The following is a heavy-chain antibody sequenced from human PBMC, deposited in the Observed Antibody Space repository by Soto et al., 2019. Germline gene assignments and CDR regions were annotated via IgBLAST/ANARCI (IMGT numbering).Heavy chain of an antibody. V-gene: IGHV1-58*01. CDR1: GFTFTSSA. D-gene: IGHD6-13*01. Sequence: ASVKVSCKASGFTFTSSAVQWVRQARGQRLEWIGWIVVGSGNTNYAQKFQERVTITRDMSTSTAYMELSSLRSEDTAVYYRAADSGQQLVTYYYYGMDVWGQGTTVTVSS. CDR3: AADSGQQLVTYYYYGMDV. CDR2: IVVGSGNT. J-gene: IGHJ6*02.